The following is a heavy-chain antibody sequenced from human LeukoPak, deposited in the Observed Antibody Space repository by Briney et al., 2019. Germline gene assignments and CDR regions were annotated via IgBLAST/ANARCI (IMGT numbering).Heavy chain of an antibody. Sequence: SETLSLTCTVSGGSLSGHYWSWIRQPPGKRLEWIGYVSYTGRTKYNPSLQSRVTISIDTSKRQFSLKLTSVTSAYTAVYSCARLLDNDISGDPDTFDVWGQGTTVIVSS. V-gene: IGHV4-59*11. CDR2: VSYTGRT. CDR1: GGSLSGHY. J-gene: IGHJ3*01. D-gene: IGHD3-22*01. CDR3: ARLLDNDISGDPDTFDV.